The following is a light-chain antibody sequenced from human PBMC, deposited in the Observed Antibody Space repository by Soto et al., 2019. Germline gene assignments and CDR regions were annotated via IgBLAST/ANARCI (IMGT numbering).Light chain of an antibody. Sequence: SYELTQPPSVSVAPGQTARITCGGNNIKSKSVHWYQQRPGQAPVLVVHDDSDRPSGIPERFSGSNSENTATLIITRVEAVDEADYYCQVWDTGNDHVVFGGGTKLTVI. J-gene: IGLJ2*01. CDR2: DDS. CDR3: QVWDTGNDHVV. V-gene: IGLV3-21*02. CDR1: NIKSKS.